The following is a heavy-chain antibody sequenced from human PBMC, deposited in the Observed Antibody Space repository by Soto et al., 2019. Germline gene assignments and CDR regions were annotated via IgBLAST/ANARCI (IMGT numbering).Heavy chain of an antibody. D-gene: IGHD3-10*01. CDR3: ATESGSAYGYFDH. V-gene: IGHV4-30-4*01. CDR1: GGSVTSDEDY. Sequence: SETLSLTCTVSGGSVTSDEDYWTWIRQSPGKGLEWIGYISNSGSTGYNPSLKTRLSMSVDRSKNQFTLRLTSVTAADTAVYFCATESGSAYGYFDHWGQGTQVTVSS. CDR2: ISNSGST. J-gene: IGHJ4*02.